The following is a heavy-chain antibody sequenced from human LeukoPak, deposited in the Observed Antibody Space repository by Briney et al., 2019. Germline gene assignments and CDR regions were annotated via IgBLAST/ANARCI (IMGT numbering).Heavy chain of an antibody. CDR3: AKAGIGVVGYFDY. CDR2: IRGSGGGT. J-gene: IGHJ4*02. CDR1: GFTLSSYA. Sequence: VRSLSLSCAASGFTLSSYAIGWVRQAPGPGLEWVSAIRGSGGGTSYADSVKGRFTISRDNSKNTLYLQMNSLRDGDTALYYCAKAGIGVVGYFDYWGQGTLVTVSS. V-gene: IGHV3-23*01. D-gene: IGHD6-19*01.